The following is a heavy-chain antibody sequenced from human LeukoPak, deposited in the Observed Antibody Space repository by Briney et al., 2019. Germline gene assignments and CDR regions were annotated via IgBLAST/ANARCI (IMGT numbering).Heavy chain of an antibody. D-gene: IGHD3-3*01. J-gene: IGHJ4*02. Sequence: RASVKVSCKASGYTFTGYYMHWVRQAPGQGLEWMGWINPNSGGTNYAQKFQGRVTMTRDTSISTAYMVLSRLRSDDTAVYYCARAYYDFWSGYWDTIDYWGQGTLVTVSS. CDR1: GYTFTGYY. V-gene: IGHV1-2*02. CDR2: INPNSGGT. CDR3: ARAYYDFWSGYWDTIDY.